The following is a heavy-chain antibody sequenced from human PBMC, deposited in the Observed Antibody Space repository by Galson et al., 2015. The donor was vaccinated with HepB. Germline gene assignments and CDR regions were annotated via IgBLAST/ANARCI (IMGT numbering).Heavy chain of an antibody. CDR1: GYRLTSYD. V-gene: IGHV1-18*04. Sequence: SVKVSCKASGYRLTSYDISWVRQAPGQGLQWMGWISTYSGNTKYAQNFQGRVTMTTDTSTSTAYMELRSLRSDDTAVYYCAREYRSSGDYYYYYGMDVWGQGTTVTVSS. D-gene: IGHD6-6*01. J-gene: IGHJ6*02. CDR2: ISTYSGNT. CDR3: AREYRSSGDYYYYYGMDV.